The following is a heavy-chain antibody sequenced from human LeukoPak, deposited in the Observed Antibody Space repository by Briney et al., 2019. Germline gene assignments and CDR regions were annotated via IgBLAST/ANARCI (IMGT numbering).Heavy chain of an antibody. Sequence: GGSLRLSCAASGFTFSSYGMHWVRQAPGKGLEWVAVISYDGSNKYYADSVKGRFTISRDNSKNTLYLQMSSLRAEDTAVYYCAKTYLVRGVSDAFDIWGQGTMVTVSS. CDR1: GFTFSSYG. CDR3: AKTYLVRGVSDAFDI. J-gene: IGHJ3*02. D-gene: IGHD3-10*01. CDR2: ISYDGSNK. V-gene: IGHV3-30*18.